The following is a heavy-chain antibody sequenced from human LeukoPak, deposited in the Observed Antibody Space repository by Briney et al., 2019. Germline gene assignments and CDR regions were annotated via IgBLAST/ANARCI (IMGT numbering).Heavy chain of an antibody. Sequence: SETLSLTCTVSGGSISSSSYYWGWIRQPPGKGLEWIGSIYYSGSTHYNPSLKSRVTISVDTSKNQSSLKLSSVTAADTAVYYCARQGSSGYFDYWGQGTLVTVSS. CDR3: ARQGSSGYFDY. V-gene: IGHV4-39*01. J-gene: IGHJ4*02. CDR2: IYYSGST. D-gene: IGHD3-22*01. CDR1: GGSISSSSYY.